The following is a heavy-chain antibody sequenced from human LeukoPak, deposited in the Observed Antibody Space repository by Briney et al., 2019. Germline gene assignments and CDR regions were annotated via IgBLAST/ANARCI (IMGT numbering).Heavy chain of an antibody. D-gene: IGHD4-11*01. CDR3: ARDRSSDYSRLDY. CDR2: INPSGGST. Sequence: ASVKVSCKASGYTFTSYYMHWVRQAPGQGLEWMGKINPSGGSTSYAQKFQGRVTMTRDTSTSTVYMELGSLRSEDTAVYYCARDRSSDYSRLDYWGQGTLVTVSS. V-gene: IGHV1-46*01. CDR1: GYTFTSYY. J-gene: IGHJ4*02.